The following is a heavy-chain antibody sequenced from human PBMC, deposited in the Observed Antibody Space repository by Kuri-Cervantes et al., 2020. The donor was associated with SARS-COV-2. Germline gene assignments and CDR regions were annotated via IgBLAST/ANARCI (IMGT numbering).Heavy chain of an antibody. CDR2: ISGSGGST. V-gene: IGHV3-23*01. D-gene: IGHD6-19*01. Sequence: GGSLRLSCAASGFTFSSYAMSWVRQAPGKGLEWVSAISGSGGSTYYADSVKGRFTISRDNSKNTLYLQMNSLRAEDTAVYYCAKDLTIAVAGFNWYFDLWDRGTLVTVSS. CDR1: GFTFSSYA. J-gene: IGHJ2*01. CDR3: AKDLTIAVAGFNWYFDL.